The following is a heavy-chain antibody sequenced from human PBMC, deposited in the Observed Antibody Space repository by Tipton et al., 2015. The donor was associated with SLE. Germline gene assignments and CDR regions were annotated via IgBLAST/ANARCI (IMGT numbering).Heavy chain of an antibody. CDR3: ARDSGGWFDP. V-gene: IGHV4-59*12. CDR2: IYYSGST. Sequence: TLSLTCTVSGDSISSYYWSWIRQPPGKGLEWIGSIYYSGSTNYNPSLKSRVTISVDTSKNQFSLKLSSVTAADTAVYYCARDSGGWFDPWGQGTLVTVSS. CDR1: GDSISSYY. D-gene: IGHD3-10*01. J-gene: IGHJ5*02.